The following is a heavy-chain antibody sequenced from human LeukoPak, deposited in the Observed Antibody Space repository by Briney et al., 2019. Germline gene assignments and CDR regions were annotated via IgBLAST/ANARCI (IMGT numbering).Heavy chain of an antibody. CDR3: ARGKGYCSGGSCYRPYYFDY. Sequence: ASVKVSCKASGGTFSSYAISWVRQAPGQGLEWMGRIIPIFGTANYAQKFQGRVTITTDESTSTAYMELSSLRSEDTAVYYCARGKGYCSGGSCYRPYYFDYWGQGTLVTVSS. V-gene: IGHV1-69*05. CDR1: GGTFSSYA. CDR2: IIPIFGTA. J-gene: IGHJ4*02. D-gene: IGHD2-15*01.